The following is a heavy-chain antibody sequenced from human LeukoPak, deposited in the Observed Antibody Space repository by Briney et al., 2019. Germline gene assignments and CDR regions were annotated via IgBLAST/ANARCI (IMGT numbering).Heavy chain of an antibody. CDR3: AKAMIGSTYYFDS. D-gene: IGHD3-9*01. CDR2: IDHSGST. J-gene: IGHJ4*02. V-gene: IGHV4-34*01. Sequence: SETLSLTCAVYGGSFSAYYCTWIRQPAGKGLEWIGEIDHSGSTNYNPSLKSRVTISVDTSKNQFSLKVNSVTAADTAVYYCAKAMIGSTYYFDSWGQGTLVTVSS. CDR1: GGSFSAYY.